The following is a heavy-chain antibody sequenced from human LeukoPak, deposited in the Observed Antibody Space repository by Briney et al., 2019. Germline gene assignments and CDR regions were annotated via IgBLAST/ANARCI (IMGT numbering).Heavy chain of an antibody. CDR1: GFTFSSYW. CDR2: INSDGSST. D-gene: IGHD1-1*01. CDR3: ARGSTDYFDY. J-gene: IGHJ4*02. V-gene: IGHV3-74*01. Sequence: GGSLRLSCAASGFTFSSYWMHWVRQAPGKGRVWVSRINSDGSSTSYADSVKGRFTISRDNAKNTLYLQMNSLRAEDTAVYYCARGSTDYFDYWGQGTLVSVSS.